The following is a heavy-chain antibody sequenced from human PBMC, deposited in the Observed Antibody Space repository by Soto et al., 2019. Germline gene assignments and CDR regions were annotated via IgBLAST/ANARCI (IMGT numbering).Heavy chain of an antibody. V-gene: IGHV1-2*02. CDR3: ARAGTYYYDSSGYFG. D-gene: IGHD3-22*01. CDR2: INPNSGCT. CDR1: GYTFTGYY. Sequence: GAPVKVSFKASGYTFTGYYMHWLRQAPGQGLEWMGWINPNSGCTNYAQKFQGRVTMTRDTSISTAYMELSRLRSDDTAVYYCARAGTYYYDSSGYFGWGQGTLVTVSS. J-gene: IGHJ4*02.